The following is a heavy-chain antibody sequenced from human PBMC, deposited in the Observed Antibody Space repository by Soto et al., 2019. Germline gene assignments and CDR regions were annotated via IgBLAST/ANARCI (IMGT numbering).Heavy chain of an antibody. CDR3: ARGITLVRGVTQNNWFDP. D-gene: IGHD3-10*01. V-gene: IGHV1-18*04. J-gene: IGHJ5*02. CDR1: GYTFTSYG. CDR2: ISAYNGNT. Sequence: ASVKVSCKASGYTFTSYGISWVRQAPGQGLEWMGWISAYNGNTNYAQKLQGRVTMTTDTSTSTAYMELRSLRSDDTAVYYCARGITLVRGVTQNNWFDPWGQGTLVTVSS.